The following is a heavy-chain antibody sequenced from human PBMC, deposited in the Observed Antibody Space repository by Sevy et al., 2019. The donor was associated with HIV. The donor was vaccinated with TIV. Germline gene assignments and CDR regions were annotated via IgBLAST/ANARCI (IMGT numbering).Heavy chain of an antibody. V-gene: IGHV3-23*01. J-gene: IGHJ4*02. CDR2: INGRGGST. CDR1: GYSFSSYA. D-gene: IGHD6-13*01. Sequence: GGSLRLSCVVSGYSFSSYAISWVRQAPGKGLEWVSTINGRGGSTYYADSVKGRFTISRDNPKNTLFLQMINLRVDDTAIYYCACPSPGIAAAASAFYDIWGQGTLVTVSS. CDR3: ACPSPGIAAAASAFYDI.